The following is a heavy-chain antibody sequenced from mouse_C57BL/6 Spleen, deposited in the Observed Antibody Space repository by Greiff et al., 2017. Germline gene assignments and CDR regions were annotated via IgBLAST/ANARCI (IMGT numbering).Heavy chain of an antibody. CDR2: IDPSDSYT. J-gene: IGHJ4*01. V-gene: IGHV1-69*01. CDR3: ARYPYAMDY. Sequence: VQVVESGAELVMPGASVKLSCKASGYTFTSYWMHWVKQRPGQGLEWIGEIDPSDSYTNYNQKFKGKSTLTEDKSSSTAYMQLSSLTSEDSAVYYCARYPYAMDYWGQGTSVTDSS. CDR1: GYTFTSYW.